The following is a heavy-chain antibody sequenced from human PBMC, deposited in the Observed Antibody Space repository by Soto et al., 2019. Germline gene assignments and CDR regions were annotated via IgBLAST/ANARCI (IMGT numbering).Heavy chain of an antibody. J-gene: IGHJ3*01. CDR2: IYYSGST. D-gene: IGHD3-10*01. Sequence: SETLSLTCTVSGGSICSGGYYWSWIRQPPGKGLEWIGYIYYSGSTNYNPSLKSRVTISVDTSKNQFSLKLSSVTAADTAVYYCARVWGGAFDFWGQGTMVTVSS. CDR1: GGSICSGGYY. V-gene: IGHV4-61*08. CDR3: ARVWGGAFDF.